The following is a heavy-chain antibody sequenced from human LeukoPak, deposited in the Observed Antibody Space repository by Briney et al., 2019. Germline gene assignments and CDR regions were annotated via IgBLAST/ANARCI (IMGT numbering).Heavy chain of an antibody. V-gene: IGHV5-51*01. D-gene: IGHD3-9*01. CDR2: YPGDADT. J-gene: IGHJ4*02. CDR3: ARRRYDILTGYHHYFDY. CDR1: GYISTSYW. Sequence: GESLKISCKGAGYISTSYWVGWGRQLPGKGLEWMGIYPGDADTRYSPSFQGQVTISADNSISTAYMQWSRLKDSHTAMYYCARRRYDILTGYHHYFDYWGQGTLVTVSS.